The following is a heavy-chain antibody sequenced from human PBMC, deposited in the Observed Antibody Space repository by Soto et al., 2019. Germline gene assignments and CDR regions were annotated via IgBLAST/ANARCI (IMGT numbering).Heavy chain of an antibody. Sequence: ASVKVSCKASGYTFTSYDINWVRQATGQGLEWMGWMNPNSGNTGYAQKLQGRVTMTRNTSISTAYMELSSLRSEDTAVYYCAREQPVRGFDPWGQGTLVTVSS. CDR3: AREQPVRGFDP. CDR2: MNPNSGNT. V-gene: IGHV1-8*01. J-gene: IGHJ5*02. D-gene: IGHD6-13*01. CDR1: GYTFTSYD.